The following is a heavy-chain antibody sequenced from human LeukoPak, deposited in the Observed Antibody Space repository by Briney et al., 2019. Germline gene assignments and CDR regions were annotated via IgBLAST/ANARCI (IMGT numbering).Heavy chain of an antibody. J-gene: IGHJ5*02. Sequence: SETLSLTCAVSGGSISSGGYYWSWIRQPPGKGLEWIGYISDSGSINDNPSLKSRVTISVDESKNQFSLKLSSVTAADTAVYYCARLSWPGRGSRFDPWGQGTLVTVSS. V-gene: IGHV4-61*08. CDR2: ISDSGSI. D-gene: IGHD2/OR15-2a*01. CDR1: GGSISSGGYY. CDR3: ARLSWPGRGSRFDP.